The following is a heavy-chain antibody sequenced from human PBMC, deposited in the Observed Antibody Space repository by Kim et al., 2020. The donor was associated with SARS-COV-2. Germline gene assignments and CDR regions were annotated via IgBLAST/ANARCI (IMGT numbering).Heavy chain of an antibody. V-gene: IGHV3-66*01. CDR2: IYPGGRT. CDR1: GFTVSSNY. J-gene: IGHJ4*02. CDR3: AREPLYNSGDEY. Sequence: GGSLRLSCAASGFTVSSNYMSWVRQAPGKGLEWVSVIYPGGRTYYADSVKGRFTISRDNSKNTLYLQMNSLRAEDTAVYYCAREPLYNSGDEYWGQGTLVTVSS. D-gene: IGHD3-10*01.